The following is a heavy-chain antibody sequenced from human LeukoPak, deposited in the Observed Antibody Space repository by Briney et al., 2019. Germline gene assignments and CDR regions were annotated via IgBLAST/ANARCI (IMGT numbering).Heavy chain of an antibody. J-gene: IGHJ4*02. V-gene: IGHV4-34*01. D-gene: IGHD6-6*01. Sequence: SETLSLTCAVYGGSFSGYYWSWIRQPPGKGLEWIGEINHSGSTNYNPSLTSRVTISVDTSKNQFSLKLSSVTAADTAVYYCARGLGANEEYSYWGQGTLVTVSS. CDR2: INHSGST. CDR3: ARGLGANEEYSY. CDR1: GGSFSGYY.